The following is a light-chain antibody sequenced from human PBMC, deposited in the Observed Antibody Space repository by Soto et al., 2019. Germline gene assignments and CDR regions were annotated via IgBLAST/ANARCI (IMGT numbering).Light chain of an antibody. CDR1: QSFRTD. CDR3: LQYNSYPST. Sequence: DIQLTQSPASLPASVGDIVTITCRASQSFRTDLNWYHQRPGKAPKRLIYAASNFQSGVTTKFSGSGSGTVFTLTISSLQTEDFATYYSLQYNSYPSTFGQGTKVE. CDR2: AAS. J-gene: IGKJ1*01. V-gene: IGKV1-17*01.